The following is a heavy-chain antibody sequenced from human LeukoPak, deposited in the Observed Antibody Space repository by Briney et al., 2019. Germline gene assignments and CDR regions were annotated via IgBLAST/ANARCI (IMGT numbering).Heavy chain of an antibody. CDR2: IYHSGST. D-gene: IGHD3-22*01. CDR1: GYSISSGYY. Sequence: SETLSLTCTVSGYSISSGYYWGWIRQPPGKGLEWIGSIYHSGSTYYNPSLKSRVTISVDTSKNQFSLKLSSVTAADTAVYYCARDLGDYYDSSGYSGLDYWGQGTLVTVSS. J-gene: IGHJ4*02. CDR3: ARDLGDYYDSSGYSGLDY. V-gene: IGHV4-38-2*02.